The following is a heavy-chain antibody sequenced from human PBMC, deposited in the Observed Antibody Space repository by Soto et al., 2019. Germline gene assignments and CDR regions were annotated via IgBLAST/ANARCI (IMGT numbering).Heavy chain of an antibody. CDR1: GGTFSSYA. D-gene: IGHD1-7*01. V-gene: IGHV1-69*01. Sequence: QVQLVQSGAEVKKPGSSVKVSCKASGGTFSSYAISWVRQAPGQGLEWMGGIIPIFGTANYAQKFQGRVTITAEESTSTAYMERSSLRADDTAVYYCARDRSTRTTGPTGMDVWGQGPTVTVSS. CDR2: IIPIFGTA. J-gene: IGHJ6*02. CDR3: ARDRSTRTTGPTGMDV.